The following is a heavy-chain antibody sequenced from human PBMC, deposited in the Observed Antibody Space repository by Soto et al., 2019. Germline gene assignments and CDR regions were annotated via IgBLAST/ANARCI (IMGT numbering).Heavy chain of an antibody. D-gene: IGHD1-26*01. CDR2: MNQDGSEK. Sequence: EVQLVESGGGLAQPGGSLRLSCAVSGFTFSSYWMSWVRQAPGKGLEWVANMNQDGSEKYYVDSVKGRFTISRDNAKNSLYLQMNSLRAEDTAIYYCGTDEGFILGADAWGQGTLVTVSS. CDR1: GFTFSSYW. CDR3: GTDEGFILGADA. V-gene: IGHV3-7*01. J-gene: IGHJ5*02.